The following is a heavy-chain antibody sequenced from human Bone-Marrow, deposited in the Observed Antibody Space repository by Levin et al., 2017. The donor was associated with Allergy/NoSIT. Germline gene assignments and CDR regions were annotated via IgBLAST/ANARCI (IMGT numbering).Heavy chain of an antibody. J-gene: IGHJ2*01. CDR1: GFTFNDYI. V-gene: IGHV3-30*03. CDR3: AREQPPSHFDL. CDR2: ISYDGRNK. D-gene: IGHD6-13*01. Sequence: PGGSLRLSCEASGFTFNDYIMHWVRQAPGKGLEWVAVISYDGRNKYYSSDSVRARFTVSRDNSKNTLYLQMNNLRPEDSALFYCAREQPPSHFDLWGRGTLVTVSS.